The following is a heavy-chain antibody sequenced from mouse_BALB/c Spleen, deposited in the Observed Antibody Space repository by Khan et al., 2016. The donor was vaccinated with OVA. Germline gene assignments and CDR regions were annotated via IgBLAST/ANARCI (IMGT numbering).Heavy chain of an antibody. CDR2: IFPGTGTT. CDR1: GYTFTSYW. J-gene: IGHJ3*01. D-gene: IGHD2-1*01. Sequence: VQLQESGAELVKPGASVKLSCKTSGYTFTSYWIQWVKQRPGQGLGWIGEIFPGTGTTYYNENFKGKATLTIDTSSTTAYMQLSSLTSEDSAVYFCARWYFGNYEFAYWGQGTLVTVSA. V-gene: IGHV1S132*01. CDR3: ARWYFGNYEFAY.